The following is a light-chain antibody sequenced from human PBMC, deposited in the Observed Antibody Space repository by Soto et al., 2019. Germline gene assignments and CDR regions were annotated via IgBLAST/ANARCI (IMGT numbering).Light chain of an antibody. CDR1: QSIGSW. CDR3: QQYNSYPPN. J-gene: IGKJ4*01. V-gene: IGKV1-5*01. Sequence: DVQMTQSPSTLSASVGDRVTITCRASQSIGSWLAWYQQKSGKAPKLLISDASSLENGVPSRFSVSGSVTEFVLTISSLQTDDCATYYCQQYNSYPPNFGGGTKVEIK. CDR2: DAS.